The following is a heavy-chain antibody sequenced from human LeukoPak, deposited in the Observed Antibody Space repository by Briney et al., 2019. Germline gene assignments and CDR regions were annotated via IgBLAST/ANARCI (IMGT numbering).Heavy chain of an antibody. D-gene: IGHD6-13*01. J-gene: IGHJ5*02. Sequence: SETLSLTCTVSGGPISNYYWTWIRQPAGKGLEWIGRVYTTGTTNYNPSLKSRVTISVDTSKNQFSLKLSSVTAADTAVYYCARDEGVAAAGLSWFDPWGQGTLVTVSS. CDR2: VYTTGTT. V-gene: IGHV4-4*07. CDR3: ARDEGVAAAGLSWFDP. CDR1: GGPISNYY.